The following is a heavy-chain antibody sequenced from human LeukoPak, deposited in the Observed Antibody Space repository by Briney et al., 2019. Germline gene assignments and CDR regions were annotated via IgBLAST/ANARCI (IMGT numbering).Heavy chain of an antibody. Sequence: GESLKISCKASGYDFRTYWVAWVRQVPGRGLEWIGLIYPGDSDVKYSPSFQGNVTISADESAAAAYLQWSSLGAADTAIYFCARRERSVAHLAYWGQGTLVIVSS. CDR3: ARRERSVAHLAY. CDR2: IYPGDSDV. D-gene: IGHD1-1*01. V-gene: IGHV5-51*01. J-gene: IGHJ4*02. CDR1: GYDFRTYW.